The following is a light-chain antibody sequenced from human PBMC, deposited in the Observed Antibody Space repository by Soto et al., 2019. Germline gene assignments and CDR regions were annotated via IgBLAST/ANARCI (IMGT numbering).Light chain of an antibody. CDR3: QQLISYRIT. V-gene: IGKV1-9*01. CDR2: AAS. J-gene: IGKJ5*01. Sequence: DIQLTQSPSFLSASVGDRVTITCRASQGSSTYLGWYQQKPGKAPNLLIYAASTLQDGVPSRFSGSGSGTEFTLTISSLQPEDFASYYCQQLISYRITFAKGTRQEIK. CDR1: QGSSTY.